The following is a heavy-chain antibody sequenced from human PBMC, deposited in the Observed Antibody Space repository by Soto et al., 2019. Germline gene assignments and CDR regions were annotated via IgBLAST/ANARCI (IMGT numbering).Heavy chain of an antibody. CDR3: ARSSVHRAAAGRLDL. V-gene: IGHV3-30*14. CDR2: ISSDGATK. CDR1: GFAFRSHA. Sequence: GSLRLSCTASGFAFRSHAMQWVRQAPGKGLEWVAVISSDGATKYVADSLKGRFTISRDNFESTMSLQMNNLRPEDTALYYCARSSVHRAAAGRLDLWGPGTLVTVSS. D-gene: IGHD6-13*01. J-gene: IGHJ5*02.